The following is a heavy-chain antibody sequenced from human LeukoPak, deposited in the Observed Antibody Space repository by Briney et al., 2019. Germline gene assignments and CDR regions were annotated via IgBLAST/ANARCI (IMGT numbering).Heavy chain of an antibody. CDR2: IKSKTDGGTT. J-gene: IGHJ3*02. CDR3: TTAVVRGLNAFDI. D-gene: IGHD3-10*01. CDR1: GFTFSNVW. V-gene: IGHV3-15*01. Sequence: GGSLRLSCAASGFTFSNVWMNWVRQAPGKGLEWVGRIKSKTDGGTTNYAAPVKGRFTISRDDSKNTLYLQMNGLKTEDTAVYYCTTAVVRGLNAFDIWGRGTMVTVSS.